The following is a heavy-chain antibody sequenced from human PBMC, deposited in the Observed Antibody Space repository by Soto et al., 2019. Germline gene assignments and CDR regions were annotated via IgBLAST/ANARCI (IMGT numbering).Heavy chain of an antibody. Sequence: QVQLVESGGGVVQPGRSLRLSCAASGFTFRSYSMHWVRQDPGKGLEWVAVISYDENNRYYTESVKGRLTISRDNSKNTLYLQVNSLRAEDTAVYYCARAMDAAMASKDNWFDPWGQGTLVTVSS. CDR3: ARAMDAAMASKDNWFDP. J-gene: IGHJ5*02. CDR1: GFTFRSYS. CDR2: ISYDENNR. V-gene: IGHV3-30-3*01. D-gene: IGHD5-18*01.